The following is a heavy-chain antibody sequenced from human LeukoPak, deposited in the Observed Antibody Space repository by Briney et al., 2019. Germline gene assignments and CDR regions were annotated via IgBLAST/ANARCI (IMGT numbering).Heavy chain of an antibody. J-gene: IGHJ4*02. Sequence: WASVKVSCKASGYPPTGYYIHWVRQGPGQGLQWMGRINPNSGDTNYSQKFQGRVTMTGDMSISTLYMDLTGLRSDDTAVYYCARAPHRNLLLNYDYVFDYWGQGTLVTVSS. D-gene: IGHD3-16*01. CDR3: ARAPHRNLLLNYDYVFDY. CDR1: GYPPTGYY. CDR2: INPNSGDT. V-gene: IGHV1-2*06.